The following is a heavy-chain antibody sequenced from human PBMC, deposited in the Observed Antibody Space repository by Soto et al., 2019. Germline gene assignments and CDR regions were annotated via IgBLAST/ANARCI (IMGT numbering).Heavy chain of an antibody. V-gene: IGHV1-69*13. Sequence: RASVKVSCKASGGTFSSYAISWVRQAPGQGLEWMGGIIPIFGTANYAQKFQGRVTITADESTSTAYMELSSLRSEDTAVYYCARGDYSSSSFRGHYYGMDVWGQGTTVTVSS. CDR1: GGTFSSYA. J-gene: IGHJ6*02. CDR3: ARGDYSSSSFRGHYYGMDV. D-gene: IGHD6-6*01. CDR2: IIPIFGTA.